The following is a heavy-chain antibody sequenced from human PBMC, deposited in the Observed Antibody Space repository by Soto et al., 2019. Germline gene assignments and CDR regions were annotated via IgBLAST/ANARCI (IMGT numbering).Heavy chain of an antibody. CDR3: ASGGWYATFDY. CDR1: GGSISSYY. CDR2: INHSGST. J-gene: IGHJ4*02. Sequence: SETLSLTCTVSGGSISSYYWSWIRQPPGKGLEWIGEINHSGSTNYNPSLKSRVTISVDTSKNQFSLKLSSVTAADTAVYYCASGGWYATFDYWGQGTLVTVSS. D-gene: IGHD6-19*01. V-gene: IGHV4-34*01.